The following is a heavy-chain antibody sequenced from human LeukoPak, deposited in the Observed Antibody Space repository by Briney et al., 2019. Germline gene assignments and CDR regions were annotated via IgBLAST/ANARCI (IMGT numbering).Heavy chain of an antibody. CDR3: ARHATSSTSGPPYDY. V-gene: IGHV4-39*01. Sequence: SETLPLTCTVSGGSINSSDYYWGWIRQPPGKGLEWIGSIYHSGSMYASLKSRVTISVDTSKNQFSLKMSSVTAADTAVYYCARHATSSTSGPPYDYWGQGTLVTVSS. J-gene: IGHJ4*02. D-gene: IGHD5-24*01. CDR1: GGSINSSDYY. CDR2: IYHSGSM.